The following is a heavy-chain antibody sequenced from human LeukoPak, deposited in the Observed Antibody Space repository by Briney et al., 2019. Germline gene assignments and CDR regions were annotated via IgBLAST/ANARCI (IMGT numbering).Heavy chain of an antibody. D-gene: IGHD5-18*01. J-gene: IGHJ3*02. Sequence: ASETLSLTCTVSGGSISSYYWSWIRQPPGKGLEWIGYIYYSGSTNYNPSLKSRVTISVDTSKNRFSLKLSSVTAADTAVYYCARGSQRGYSLSDAFDIWGQGTMVTVSS. CDR2: IYYSGST. V-gene: IGHV4-59*12. CDR1: GGSISSYY. CDR3: ARGSQRGYSLSDAFDI.